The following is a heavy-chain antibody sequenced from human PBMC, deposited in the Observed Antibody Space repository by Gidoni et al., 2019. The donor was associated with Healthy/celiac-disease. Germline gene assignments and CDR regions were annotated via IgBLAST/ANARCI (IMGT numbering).Heavy chain of an antibody. Sequence: QVQLVESGGGVVQPGRSLRLSCAASGFTFGTYTIHWVRQAPGKGLEWVAVISYDGSNKYYADSVKGRFTISRDNSKNTLYLQMNSLRAEDTAVYYCARDGGWLIPSYGMDVWGQGTTVTVSS. CDR2: ISYDGSNK. V-gene: IGHV3-30-3*01. D-gene: IGHD6-19*01. J-gene: IGHJ6*02. CDR3: ARDGGWLIPSYGMDV. CDR1: GFTFGTYT.